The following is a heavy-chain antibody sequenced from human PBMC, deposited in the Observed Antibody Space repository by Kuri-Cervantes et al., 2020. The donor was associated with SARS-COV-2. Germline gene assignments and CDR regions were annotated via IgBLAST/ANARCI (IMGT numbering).Heavy chain of an antibody. CDR2: INTNTGNP. V-gene: IGHV7-4-1*02. D-gene: IGHD2-21*01. Sequence: ASVKVSCKASGYSFTNYGLNWVRQAPGQGLEWMGWINTNTGNPTYAQGFTGRFVFSLDTSVSTAYLQISSLKAEDTAVYYCAGAEGEGSYYYYYGMDVWGQGTTVTVSS. J-gene: IGHJ6*02. CDR3: AGAEGEGSYYYYYGMDV. CDR1: GYSFTNYG.